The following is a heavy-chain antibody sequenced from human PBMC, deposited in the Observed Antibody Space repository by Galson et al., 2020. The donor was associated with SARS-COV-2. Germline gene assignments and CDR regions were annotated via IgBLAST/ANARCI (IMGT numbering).Heavy chain of an antibody. Sequence: GDSLKISCGASGFIFDDYAMHWVRQAPGKGLEWVSLICGDGRCTYYADSVKGRFTVSRDNSKKSLFLQMNSLRPEDTALYYCAKEINSWSGLDSWGQGTLVTVSS. J-gene: IGHJ4*02. CDR1: GFIFDDYA. V-gene: IGHV3-43D*04. CDR2: ICGDGRCT. D-gene: IGHD6-13*01. CDR3: AKEINSWSGLDS.